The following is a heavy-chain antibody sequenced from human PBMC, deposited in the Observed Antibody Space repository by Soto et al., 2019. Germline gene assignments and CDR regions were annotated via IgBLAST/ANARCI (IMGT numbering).Heavy chain of an antibody. CDR1: GYNFVTFG. CDR2: ITPDNGNT. D-gene: IGHD2-21*01. CDR3: ARLAPCAGDPCYSLPLDL. J-gene: IGHJ5*02. Sequence: QVRLLQSGAEVKEPGASVKVSCKASGYNFVTFGVSWVRQAPGQGLEWMGWITPDNGNTNYAQRFQGRATMTTDTSTSTAYMEVRSLRSDDTAVYYCARLAPCAGDPCYSLPLDLWGQGALVTVSS. V-gene: IGHV1-18*01.